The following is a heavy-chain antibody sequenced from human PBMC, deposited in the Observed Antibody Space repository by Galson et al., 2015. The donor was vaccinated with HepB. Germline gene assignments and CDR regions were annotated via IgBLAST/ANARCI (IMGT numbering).Heavy chain of an antibody. Sequence: SVKVSCKASGYTFTGYYMHWVRQAPGQGPEWMGWINPNSGGTNYAQKFQGWVTMTRDTSISTAYMELRSLRSDDTAVYYCARVVMGHITMVRGVITRAFDIWGQGTMVTVSS. CDR2: INPNSGGT. CDR3: ARVVMGHITMVRGVITRAFDI. V-gene: IGHV1-2*04. CDR1: GYTFTGYY. D-gene: IGHD3-10*01. J-gene: IGHJ3*02.